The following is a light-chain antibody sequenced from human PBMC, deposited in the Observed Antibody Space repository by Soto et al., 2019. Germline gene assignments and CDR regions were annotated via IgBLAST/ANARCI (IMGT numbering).Light chain of an antibody. V-gene: IGKV3-20*01. J-gene: IGKJ2*01. Sequence: EIVLTQSPATLSLSPGERATLSCRASQSLSGDYLAWYQRKPGQPPRLLIYGASNRAAGIPDRFSGSGSGTDFTLTISRLEPEDFAVYYCQQFGRSSLYTFGQGTKLEI. CDR2: GAS. CDR1: QSLSGDY. CDR3: QQFGRSSLYT.